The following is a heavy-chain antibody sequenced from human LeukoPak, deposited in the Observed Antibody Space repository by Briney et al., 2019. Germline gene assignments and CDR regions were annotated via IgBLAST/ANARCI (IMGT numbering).Heavy chain of an antibody. D-gene: IGHD3-22*01. Sequence: ASVKVSCKASGYTFSGYYIHWLQQAPGKGLEWMGWINPNSCGTNYAQKFQGRVTMTRDTSISTGYMALRWLRSDDTAVYYFGRHKYDSSGHNWFVPWGQGTLVTVSS. CDR2: INPNSCGT. J-gene: IGHJ5*02. V-gene: IGHV1-2*02. CDR1: GYTFSGYY. CDR3: GRHKYDSSGHNWFVP.